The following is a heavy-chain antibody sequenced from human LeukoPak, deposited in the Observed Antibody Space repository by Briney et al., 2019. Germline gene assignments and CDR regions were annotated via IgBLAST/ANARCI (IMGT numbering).Heavy chain of an antibody. Sequence: PGGSLRLSCAASGFTFSSYAMSWVRQAPGKGLEWVSAISGSGGSTYYADSVKGRFTISRDNSKNTLYLQMNSLRAEDTAVYYGAKGHPHCGGDCPPGLAGRDVWGQGTTVTFSS. D-gene: IGHD2-21*02. V-gene: IGHV3-23*01. CDR3: AKGHPHCGGDCPPGLAGRDV. J-gene: IGHJ6*02. CDR1: GFTFSSYA. CDR2: ISGSGGST.